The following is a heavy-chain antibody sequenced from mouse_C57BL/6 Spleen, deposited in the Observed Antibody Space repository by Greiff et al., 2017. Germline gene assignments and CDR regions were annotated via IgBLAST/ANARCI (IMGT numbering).Heavy chain of an antibody. CDR3: ARLGVTSWFAY. Sequence: QVQLQQSGPELVKPGASVKISCKASGYAFSSSWMNWVKQRPGQGLEWIGRIYPGDGDTNYNGKFKGKATLTADKSSSTAYMQLRSLTSEDSAVYFCARLGVTSWFAYWGQGTLVTVSA. J-gene: IGHJ3*01. D-gene: IGHD2-1*01. CDR1: GYAFSSSW. V-gene: IGHV1-82*01. CDR2: IYPGDGDT.